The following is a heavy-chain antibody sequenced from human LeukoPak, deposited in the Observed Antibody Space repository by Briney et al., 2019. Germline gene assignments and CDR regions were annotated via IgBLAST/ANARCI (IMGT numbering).Heavy chain of an antibody. CDR2: IKQDGSEK. J-gene: IGHJ4*02. D-gene: IGHD6-6*01. CDR3: ARETAYSSSSESYFDY. V-gene: IGHV3-7*01. Sequence: GGSLRLSCAASGFTFSSYWMSWVRQAPGKGLEWVANIKQDGSEKYYVDSVKARFTISRDNAKNSLYLQMNSLRAEDTAVYYCARETAYSSSSESYFDYWGQGTLVTVSS. CDR1: GFTFSSYW.